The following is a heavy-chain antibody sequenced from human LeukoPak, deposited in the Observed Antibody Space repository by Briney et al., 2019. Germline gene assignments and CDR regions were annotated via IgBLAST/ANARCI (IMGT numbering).Heavy chain of an antibody. CDR1: GGPISSYY. J-gene: IGHJ6*02. Sequence: SETLSLTCTVSGGPISSYYWSWIRQPPGKGLEWIGYIYYSGSTNYNPSLKSRVTISVDTSKNQFSLKLSSVTAADTAVYYCARERAQPLFYGMDVWGQGTTVTVSS. D-gene: IGHD2-2*01. CDR2: IYYSGST. CDR3: ARERAQPLFYGMDV. V-gene: IGHV4-59*01.